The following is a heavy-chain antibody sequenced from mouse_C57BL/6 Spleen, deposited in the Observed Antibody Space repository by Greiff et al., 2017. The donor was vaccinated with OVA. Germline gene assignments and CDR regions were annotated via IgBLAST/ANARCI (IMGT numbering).Heavy chain of an antibody. D-gene: IGHD2-4*01. CDR3: ASPYDYDGYAMDY. CDR2: IYPGDGDT. CDR1: GYAFSSSW. Sequence: QVQLQQSGPELVKPGASVKISCKASGYAFSSSWMNWVKQRPGKGLEWIGRIYPGDGDTNYNGKFKGKATLTADKSSSTAYMQLSSLTSEDSAVYFCASPYDYDGYAMDYWGQGTSVTVSS. J-gene: IGHJ4*01. V-gene: IGHV1-82*01.